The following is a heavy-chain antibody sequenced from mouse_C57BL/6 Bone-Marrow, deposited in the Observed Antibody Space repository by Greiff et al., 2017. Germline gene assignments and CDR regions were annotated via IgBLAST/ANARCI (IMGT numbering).Heavy chain of an antibody. Sequence: VKLVESGAELVRPGASVTLSCKASGYTFTDYELHWVKQTPVHGLELIGAIDPETGGTAYNQKFKGKAILTADKSSSTAYMELRSLTSEDSAVYYCTKGTTVVAHWYFDVWGTGTTVTVSS. CDR2: IDPETGGT. D-gene: IGHD1-1*01. J-gene: IGHJ1*03. V-gene: IGHV1-15*01. CDR3: TKGTTVVAHWYFDV. CDR1: GYTFTDYE.